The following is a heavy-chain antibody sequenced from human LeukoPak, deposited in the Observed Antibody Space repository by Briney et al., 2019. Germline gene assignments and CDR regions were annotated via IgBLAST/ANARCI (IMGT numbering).Heavy chain of an antibody. CDR1: GFIFSTYA. CDR2: ISGNGGST. Sequence: PGGSLRLSCAASGFIFSTYAMSWVRQAPGKGLEWVSSISGNGGSTYYAHSVKGRFTISRDNSKNTLYLQMNRLRAEDTAVYYCAKRARKGAIDYWGQGTLVTVSS. D-gene: IGHD1-26*01. J-gene: IGHJ4*02. CDR3: AKRARKGAIDY. V-gene: IGHV3-23*01.